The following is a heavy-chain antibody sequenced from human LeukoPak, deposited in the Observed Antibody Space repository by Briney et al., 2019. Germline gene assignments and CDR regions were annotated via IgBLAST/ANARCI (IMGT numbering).Heavy chain of an antibody. Sequence: SQTLSLTCAVSGGSISSGGYSWSWIRQPPGKGLEWIGYIYHSGSTYYSPSLKSRVTISVDRFKNQFSLKLSSVTAADTAVYYCARAEAYGGKRIDPWGQGTLVTVSS. CDR2: IYHSGST. J-gene: IGHJ5*02. D-gene: IGHD4-23*01. CDR1: GGSISSGGYS. V-gene: IGHV4-30-2*01. CDR3: ARAEAYGGKRIDP.